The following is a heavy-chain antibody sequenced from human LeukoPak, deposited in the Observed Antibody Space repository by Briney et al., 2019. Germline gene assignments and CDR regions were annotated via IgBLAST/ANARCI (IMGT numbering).Heavy chain of an antibody. CDR1: GISLNEYW. V-gene: IGHV3-74*01. J-gene: IGHJ4*02. Sequence: GGSLRLSCVAPGISLNEYWMHWVRQFPGRGLEWVAGVTDDGSVTYYADSVRGRFTISRDNVRNTIYLHMISLRVEDTGLYYCATVNDYWGPGTLVTVSS. CDR3: ATVNDY. CDR2: VTDDGSVT.